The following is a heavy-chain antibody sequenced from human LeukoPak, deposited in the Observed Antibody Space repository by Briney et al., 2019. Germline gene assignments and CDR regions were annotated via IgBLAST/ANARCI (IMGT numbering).Heavy chain of an antibody. J-gene: IGHJ4*02. D-gene: IGHD6-13*01. V-gene: IGHV3-73*01. CDR3: TALGIAAAGMDY. Sequence: PGGSLRLSCAASGFTFSGSSIHWVRQAAGKGLEGLGRIRSKANSYATAYGASVEGRFTNSRDDSNTTAYMQMNSLNTEDTAVYFSTALGIAAAGMDYWGQGTLVTVCS. CDR2: IRSKANSYAT. CDR1: GFTFSGSS.